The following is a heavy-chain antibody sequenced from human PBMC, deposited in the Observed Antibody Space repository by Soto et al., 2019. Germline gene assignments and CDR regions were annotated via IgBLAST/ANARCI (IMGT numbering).Heavy chain of an antibody. D-gene: IGHD3-22*01. J-gene: IGHJ3*02. V-gene: IGHV1-58*01. CDR2: IVVGSGNT. CDR3: AAGYYYDSSGYPDAFDI. Sequence: GASVKVSCKASGGTFSSSAVQWVRQARGQRLEWIGWIVVGSGNTNYAQKFQERVTITRDMSTSTAYMELSSLRSEDTAVFYCAAGYYYDSSGYPDAFDIWGQGTMVTVSS. CDR1: GGTFSSSA.